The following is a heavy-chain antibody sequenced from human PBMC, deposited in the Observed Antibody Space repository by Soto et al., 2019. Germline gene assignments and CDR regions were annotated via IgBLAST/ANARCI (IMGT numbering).Heavy chain of an antibody. Sequence: PGGSLRLSCAASGFTFSSYWMHWVRQVPGKGLLWVSRIDEYGSTINYADSVKGRFTISRDNARSTLYLEMNSLRAEDTALYYCTRDIGGKGAYWGPGTLVTVSS. CDR3: TRDIGGKGAY. CDR1: GFTFSSYW. J-gene: IGHJ4*02. D-gene: IGHD3-10*01. CDR2: IDEYGSTI. V-gene: IGHV3-74*01.